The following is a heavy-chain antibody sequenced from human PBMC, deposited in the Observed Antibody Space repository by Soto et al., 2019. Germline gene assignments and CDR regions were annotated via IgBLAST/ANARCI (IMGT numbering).Heavy chain of an antibody. CDR2: IFHSGST. Sequence: SETLSLTCAVSGASIRSNNRWSWVRQPPGKGLEWIGEIFHSGSTNYNPSLKTRLTISVDKSKNQFSLKLSSVTAADTAVYYCARGDLVIMVRSLWKTSSSGMYRPNAMDVWGQGTTVTVSS. V-gene: IGHV4-4*02. CDR1: GASIRSNNR. D-gene: IGHD3-10*01. J-gene: IGHJ6*02. CDR3: ARGDLVIMVRSLWKTSSSGMYRPNAMDV.